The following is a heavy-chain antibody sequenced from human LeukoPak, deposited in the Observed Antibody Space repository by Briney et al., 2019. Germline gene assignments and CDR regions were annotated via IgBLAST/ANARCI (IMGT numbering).Heavy chain of an antibody. CDR1: GFTFRSYG. D-gene: IGHD3-10*01. V-gene: IGHV3-30*02. CDR2: IRYDGSNK. CDR3: AKGGLYGSDDWFDP. J-gene: IGHJ5*02. Sequence: PGGSLRLSCAASGFTFRSYGMHWVRQAPGKGLEWVSFIRYDGSNKYFADSVKGRFTISGDNSKNTLYLQMNSLRAEDTAVYYCAKGGLYGSDDWFDPWGQGTLVTVSS.